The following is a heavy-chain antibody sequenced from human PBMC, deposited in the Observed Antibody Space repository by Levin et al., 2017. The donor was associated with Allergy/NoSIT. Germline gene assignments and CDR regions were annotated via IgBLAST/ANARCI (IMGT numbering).Heavy chain of an antibody. J-gene: IGHJ4*02. V-gene: IGHV3-23*01. CDR2: FSGSGGRT. Sequence: GESLKISCTASGFTFTNYAMSWVRQAPGKGLEWVSSFSGSGGRTFYADSVKGRFTISRDNSKNTVSLQMNSLRAEDTAIYYCAKGFDLVATYQVLDSWGQGTLVTVSS. D-gene: IGHD5-12*01. CDR1: GFTFTNYA. CDR3: AKGFDLVATYQVLDS.